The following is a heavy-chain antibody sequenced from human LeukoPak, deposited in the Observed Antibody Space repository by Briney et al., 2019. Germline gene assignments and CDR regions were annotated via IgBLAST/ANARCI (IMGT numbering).Heavy chain of an antibody. J-gene: IGHJ6*03. CDR1: GGSFSSYG. CDR2: IIPIIGVG. Sequence: GASVKVSCKASGGSFSSYGFSWVRQAPGQGLEWMGRIIPIIGVGKYAQKFQGRVTITADESTSTAYMELSSLRSEDTAVYYCARVPGGKSAPGSYLPYYYYYMDVWGKGTTVTVSS. V-gene: IGHV1-69*04. CDR3: ARVPGGKSAPGSYLPYYYYYMDV. D-gene: IGHD1-26*01.